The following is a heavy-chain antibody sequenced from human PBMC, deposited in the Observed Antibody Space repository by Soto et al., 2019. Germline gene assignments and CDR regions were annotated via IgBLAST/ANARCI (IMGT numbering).Heavy chain of an antibody. D-gene: IGHD5-18*01. J-gene: IGHJ6*02. CDR2: ISYDGSNK. V-gene: IGHV3-30*18. CDR1: GFTFSSYG. Sequence: QVQLVESGGGVVQPGRSLRLSCAASGFTFSSYGMHWVRQAPGKGLEWVAVISYDGSNKYYADSVKGRFTISRDNSKNTLYLQMNGLRAEDTAVYYCAKGTWIQSSYYYGMDVWGQGTTVTVSS. CDR3: AKGTWIQSSYYYGMDV.